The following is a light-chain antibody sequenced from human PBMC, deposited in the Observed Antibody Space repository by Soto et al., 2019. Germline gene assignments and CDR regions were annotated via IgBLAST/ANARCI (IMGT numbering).Light chain of an antibody. CDR1: SSDVGGYNY. CDR2: EVS. Sequence: QSALTQPPSASGSPGQSVTISCTGTSSDVGGYNYVSWYQQHPDKAPTLIIYEVSKRPSGVPDRFSGSKSGNTASLTVSGLQADDEADYYCSSYAGSARILFGGGTKVPVL. V-gene: IGLV2-8*01. CDR3: SSYAGSARIL. J-gene: IGLJ2*01.